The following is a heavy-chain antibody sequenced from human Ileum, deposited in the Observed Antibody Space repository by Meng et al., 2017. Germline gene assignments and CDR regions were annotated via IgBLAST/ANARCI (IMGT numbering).Heavy chain of an antibody. CDR3: ARGVAEN. J-gene: IGHJ4*02. D-gene: IGHD6-19*01. V-gene: IGHV1-2*06. Sequence: QVQLVQSGAEVKKPGASVKVSCQTSVYTFTGNNIHWVRPAPGQGLEWMGRIYPHNGATNYAQTFQGRVTMTGDTSIAIAYMELNRLTSDDTAVYYCARGVAENWGQGTLVTVSS. CDR2: IYPHNGAT. CDR1: VYTFTGNN.